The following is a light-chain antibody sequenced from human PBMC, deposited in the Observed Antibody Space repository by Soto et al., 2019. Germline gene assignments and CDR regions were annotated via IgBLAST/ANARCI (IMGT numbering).Light chain of an antibody. CDR1: QSFSSF. Sequence: EIVLTQSPATLSLSPGERATLSCRASQSFSSFLAWYQQTPGQPPRLLIYDASNRATGIPGRFSGSGSGTDFTLTISSLEPEDFAAYYCQQRGNWPPTSGPGTKVD. CDR2: DAS. CDR3: QQRGNWPPT. V-gene: IGKV3-11*01. J-gene: IGKJ3*01.